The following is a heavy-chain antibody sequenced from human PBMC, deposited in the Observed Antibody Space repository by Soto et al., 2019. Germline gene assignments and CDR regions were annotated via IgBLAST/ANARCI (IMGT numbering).Heavy chain of an antibody. Sequence: GASVKVSCKASGGTFSSYAISWVRQAPGQGLEWMGGIIPIFGTANYAQKFQGRVTITADESTSTAYMELSSLRSEDTAVYYCAREILGYCSGGSCYSPQTVGYYFDYWGQGTLVTVSS. CDR3: AREILGYCSGGSCYSPQTVGYYFDY. CDR1: GGTFSSYA. V-gene: IGHV1-69*13. CDR2: IIPIFGTA. J-gene: IGHJ4*02. D-gene: IGHD2-15*01.